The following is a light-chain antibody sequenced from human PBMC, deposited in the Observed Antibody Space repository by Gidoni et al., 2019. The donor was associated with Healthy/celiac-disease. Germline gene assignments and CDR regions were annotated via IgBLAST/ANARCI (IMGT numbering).Light chain of an antibody. CDR1: SSNIGSNY. Sequence: QSVLTQPPSASGTPGQRVTISCSGSSSNIGSNYVYWYQQLPGTAPKLLIYRNNQRPSGVPDRFSGSKSGTSASLAISGLRSEDEADYYSAAWDDSLINVVFGGGTKLTVL. CDR3: AAWDDSLINVV. J-gene: IGLJ2*01. V-gene: IGLV1-47*01. CDR2: RNN.